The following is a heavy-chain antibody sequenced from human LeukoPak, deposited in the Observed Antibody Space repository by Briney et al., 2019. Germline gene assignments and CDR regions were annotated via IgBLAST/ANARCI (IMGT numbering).Heavy chain of an antibody. D-gene: IGHD6-19*01. CDR1: GFTFSSYG. Sequence: GRSLRLSCAASGFTFSSYGMHWVRQAPGKGLEWVAVIWYDGSNKYYADSVKGRFTISRDNSKNTLYLQMNSLRAEDTAVYYCARDAFPYSSGWSPGGAFDIWGQGTMVTVSS. J-gene: IGHJ3*02. V-gene: IGHV3-33*01. CDR3: ARDAFPYSSGWSPGGAFDI. CDR2: IWYDGSNK.